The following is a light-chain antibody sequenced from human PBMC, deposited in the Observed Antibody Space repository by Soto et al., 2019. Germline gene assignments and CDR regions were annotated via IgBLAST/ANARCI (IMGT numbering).Light chain of an antibody. CDR1: SSDVGSYNL. CDR2: EVS. CDR3: CSYAGTSTHTV. Sequence: QSALTQPASVSGSPGQSITISCTGTSSDVGSYNLVSWYQQHPGKAPKLMISEVSKRPSGISDRFSGSESGSTASLTISGLQAEDEADYYCCSYAGTSTHTVFGGGTQLTVL. V-gene: IGLV2-23*02. J-gene: IGLJ7*01.